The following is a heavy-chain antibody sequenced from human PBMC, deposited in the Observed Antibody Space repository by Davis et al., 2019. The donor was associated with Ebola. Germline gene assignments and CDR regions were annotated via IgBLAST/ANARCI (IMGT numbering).Heavy chain of an antibody. J-gene: IGHJ4*02. CDR3: ARDLNY. CDR2: SYGGDNS. V-gene: IGHV3-66*01. Sequence: GGSLRLSCAVSGFTVGDNYLFWVRQAPGKGLEWVSLSYGGDNSYYADSVKDRFIISGDNSKNTLYLQMNSLRAEDTAVYYCARDLNYWGQGTLVTVSS. CDR1: GFTVGDNY.